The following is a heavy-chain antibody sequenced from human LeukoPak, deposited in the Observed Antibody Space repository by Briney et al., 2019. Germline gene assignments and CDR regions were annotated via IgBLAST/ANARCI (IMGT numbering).Heavy chain of an antibody. D-gene: IGHD5-18*01. CDR2: INHSGST. J-gene: IGHJ4*02. CDR3: ARGRYSYGY. V-gene: IGHV4-34*01. Sequence: PSETLSLTCAVYGGSFSGYYWSLIRQPPGKGLEWIGEINHSGSTNYNPSLKSRVTISVDTSKNQFSLKLSSVTAADTAVYYCARGRYSYGYWGQGTLVTVSS. CDR1: GGSFSGYY.